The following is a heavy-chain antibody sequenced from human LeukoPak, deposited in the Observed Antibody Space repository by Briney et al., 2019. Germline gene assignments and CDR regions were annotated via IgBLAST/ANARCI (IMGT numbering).Heavy chain of an antibody. J-gene: IGHJ5*02. CDR3: AREDDSGDITNDWFHL. Sequence: GGSLRLSCAASGFTFSSYGMHWVRQAPGKGLEWVAVISYDGSNKYYADSVKGRFTISRDNSKNTLYLQMNSLRAEDTAVYYCAREDDSGDITNDWFHLWGQGTLVTVSS. CDR2: ISYDGSNK. CDR1: GFTFSSYG. D-gene: IGHD1-26*01. V-gene: IGHV3-30*03.